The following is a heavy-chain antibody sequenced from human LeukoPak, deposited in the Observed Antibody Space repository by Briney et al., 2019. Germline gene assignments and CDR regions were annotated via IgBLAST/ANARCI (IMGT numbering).Heavy chain of an antibody. Sequence: GGSLRLYCAASGFTFGDYAMHWVRQGLGKGLEWVSGISWNSGSVGYADSAKGRFTISRDNANNSLYLQMNSLRPEDTALYYCAKVDHSSGYSDYWGQGTLVTVSS. V-gene: IGHV3-9*01. D-gene: IGHD3-22*01. CDR2: ISWNSGSV. CDR3: AKVDHSSGYSDY. CDR1: GFTFGDYA. J-gene: IGHJ4*02.